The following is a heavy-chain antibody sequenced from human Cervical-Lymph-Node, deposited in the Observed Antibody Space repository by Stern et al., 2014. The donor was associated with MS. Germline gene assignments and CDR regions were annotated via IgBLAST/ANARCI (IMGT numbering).Heavy chain of an antibody. Sequence: VQLVESEGGLVKPGGSLRLSCAASGFTFSSYSMNWVRQAPGKGLEWVSSISSSSSYIYYADSVKGRFTISRGNAKNSLYLQMNSLRAEDTAVYYCARDRYYYDSSGYSHDAFDIWGQGTMVTVSS. V-gene: IGHV3-21*01. CDR2: ISSSSSYI. J-gene: IGHJ3*02. CDR1: GFTFSSYS. D-gene: IGHD3-22*01. CDR3: ARDRYYYDSSGYSHDAFDI.